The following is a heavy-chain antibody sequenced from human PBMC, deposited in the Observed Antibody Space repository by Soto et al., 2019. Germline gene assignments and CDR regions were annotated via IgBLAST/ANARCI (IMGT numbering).Heavy chain of an antibody. D-gene: IGHD2-15*01. CDR1: GGTFSSYA. CDR2: IIPIFGTA. J-gene: IGHJ4*02. CDR3: ASSPMGAAPDY. V-gene: IGHV1-69*13. Sequence: GASVKVSCKASGGTFSSYAISWVRQAPGQGLEWMGGIIPIFGTANYAQKFQGRVTITADESTSTAYMELSSLRSEDTAVYYCASSPMGAAPDYWGQGTLVTVSS.